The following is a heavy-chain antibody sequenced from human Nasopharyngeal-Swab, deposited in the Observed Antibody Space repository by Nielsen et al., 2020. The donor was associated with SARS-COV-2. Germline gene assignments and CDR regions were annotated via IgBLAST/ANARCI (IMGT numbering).Heavy chain of an antibody. Sequence: ASVKVSCKASGYTFTSYDINWVRQATGQGLEWMGWMNPNSGGTNYAQKFQGRVTMTRDTSISTAYMELSRLRSDDTAVYYCARVSFRGDYGDAFDIWGQGTMVTVSS. D-gene: IGHD3-10*01. CDR2: MNPNSGGT. V-gene: IGHV1-2*02. J-gene: IGHJ3*02. CDR1: GYTFTSYD. CDR3: ARVSFRGDYGDAFDI.